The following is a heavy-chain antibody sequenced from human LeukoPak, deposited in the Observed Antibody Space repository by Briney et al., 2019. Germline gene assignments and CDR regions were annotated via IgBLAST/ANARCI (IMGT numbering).Heavy chain of an antibody. V-gene: IGHV4-34*01. CDR2: INHSGST. CDR1: GXSFSGYY. J-gene: IGHJ4*02. CDR3: ARVHYYDSSGYYEDY. D-gene: IGHD3-22*01. Sequence: SETLSLTCAVYGXSFSGYYWSWIRQPPGKGLEWIGEINHSGSTNYNPSLKSRVTISVDTSKNQFSLKLSSVTAADTAVYYCARVHYYDSSGYYEDYWGQGTLVTVSS.